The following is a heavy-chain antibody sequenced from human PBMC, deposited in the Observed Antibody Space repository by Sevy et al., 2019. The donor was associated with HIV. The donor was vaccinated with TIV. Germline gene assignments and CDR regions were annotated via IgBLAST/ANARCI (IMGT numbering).Heavy chain of an antibody. D-gene: IGHD6-13*01. CDR1: GFKFNSYW. Sequence: GGSLRLSCVASGFKFNSYWMVWVRQAPGKGLEWVANINQDANANFYADSVRGRFIISRDNVRNSVSLQMNILRVEDTALYYCVRAIATVDSFWGQGTLVTVSS. J-gene: IGHJ4*02. V-gene: IGHV3-7*01. CDR2: INQDANAN. CDR3: VRAIATVDSF.